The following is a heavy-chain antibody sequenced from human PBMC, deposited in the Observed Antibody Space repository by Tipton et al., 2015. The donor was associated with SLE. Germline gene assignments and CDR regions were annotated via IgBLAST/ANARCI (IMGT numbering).Heavy chain of an antibody. D-gene: IGHD3-16*02. V-gene: IGHV3-21*01. CDR2: ISSSSSYI. CDR1: GFTFSSYS. J-gene: IGHJ4*02. Sequence: SLRLSCAASGFTFSSYSMNWVRQAPGKGLEWVSSISSSSSYIYYADSVKGRFTISRDNAKNSLYLQMNILRAEDTAVYYCARVGNDYVWGSYRPYYFDYWGQGTLVTVSS. CDR3: ARVGNDYVWGSYRPYYFDY.